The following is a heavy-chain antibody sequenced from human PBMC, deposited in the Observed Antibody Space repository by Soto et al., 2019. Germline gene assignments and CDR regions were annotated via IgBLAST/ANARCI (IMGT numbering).Heavy chain of an antibody. V-gene: IGHV3-23*01. Sequence: PGGSLRLSCAASGFTFSSYAMRWVRQAPGKGLEWVSAISGSGGSTYYADSVKGRFTISRDNSKNTLYLQMNSLKTEDTAVYYCTTRWTYGMDVWGQGTTVTVSS. CDR3: TTRWTYGMDV. CDR2: ISGSGGST. CDR1: GFTFSSYA. J-gene: IGHJ6*02.